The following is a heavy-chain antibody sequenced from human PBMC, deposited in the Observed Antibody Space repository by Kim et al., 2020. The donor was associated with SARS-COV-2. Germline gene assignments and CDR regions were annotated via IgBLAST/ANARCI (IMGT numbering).Heavy chain of an antibody. V-gene: IGHV4-39*01. J-gene: IGHJ6*01. D-gene: IGHD3-10*01. Sequence: SETLSLTCTVSGGSISSSSYYWGWIRQPPGKGLEWIGSIYYSGSTYYNPSLKSRVTISVDTSKNQFSLKLSSVTAADTAVYYCARLQSYGSGSYEYYYY. CDR2: IYYSGST. CDR1: GGSISSSSYY. CDR3: ARLQSYGSGSYEYYYY.